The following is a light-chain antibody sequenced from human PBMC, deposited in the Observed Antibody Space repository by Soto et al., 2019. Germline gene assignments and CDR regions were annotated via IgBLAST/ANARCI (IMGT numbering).Light chain of an antibody. CDR2: DAS. J-gene: IGKJ1*01. CDR1: QSVSSRY. Sequence: MVLTQSPATLSLFPGARATLSGRASQSVSSRYLAWYQHKPGQAPRLLIYDASNRATGVPARFSGSGSGTDFTLTISSLDPDDFAVYYCQQRTDWPWTFGQGTKVDIK. V-gene: IGKV3-11*01. CDR3: QQRTDWPWT.